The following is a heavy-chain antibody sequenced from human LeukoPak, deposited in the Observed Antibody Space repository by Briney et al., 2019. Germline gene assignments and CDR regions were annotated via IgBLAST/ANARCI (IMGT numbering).Heavy chain of an antibody. D-gene: IGHD3-22*01. V-gene: IGHV3-43*02. CDR3: AKDQAPYYYATTGYPDY. CDR1: GFSFDDYA. Sequence: GGSLRLSCAAAGFSFDDYAMYWVRQAPGKGLQWVSVISADGDSTYYADSVTGRFTISRDNSKNSLYLQMNSLRSEDTAFYYCAKDQAPYYYATTGYPDYWGQGTLDTVSS. CDR2: ISADGDST. J-gene: IGHJ4*02.